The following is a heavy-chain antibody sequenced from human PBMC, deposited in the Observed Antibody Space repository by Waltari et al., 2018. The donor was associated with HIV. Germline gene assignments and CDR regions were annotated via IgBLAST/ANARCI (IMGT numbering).Heavy chain of an antibody. CDR1: GFTFSTYG. CDR3: ARDLKDYDFWSPVDV. J-gene: IGHJ6*02. CDR2: IKQDGSEK. V-gene: IGHV3-7*01. D-gene: IGHD3-3*01. Sequence: EVQLVESGGGLVQPGGSLCRCCAASGFTFSTYGMTWVRQAPGKGLEWLANIKQDGSEKYYADSVKGRFTVSRDNNKKSLYLQMSSLRAEDTAVYYCARDLKDYDFWSPVDVWGQGTTVTVSS.